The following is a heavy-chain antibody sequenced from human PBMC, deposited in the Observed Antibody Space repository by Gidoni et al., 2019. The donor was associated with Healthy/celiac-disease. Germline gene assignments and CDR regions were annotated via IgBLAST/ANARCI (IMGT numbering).Heavy chain of an antibody. J-gene: IGHJ4*02. D-gene: IGHD3-16*02. CDR3: ARSDTSRAGYLDY. CDR1: GGSISSGSYY. Sequence: QVQLQESGPGLVKPSQTLSLTCTVSGGSISSGSYYWSWIRQPAGKGLEWIGRIYTSGSTNYNPSLKSRVTISVDTPKNQFSLKLSSVTAADTAVYYCARSDTSRAGYLDYWGQGTLVTVSS. V-gene: IGHV4-61*02. CDR2: IYTSGST.